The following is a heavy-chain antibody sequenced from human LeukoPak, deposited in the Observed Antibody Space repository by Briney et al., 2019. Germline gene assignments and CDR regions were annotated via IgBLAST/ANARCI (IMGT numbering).Heavy chain of an antibody. CDR3: ARVSDSSGYSSNYNWFDP. V-gene: IGHV1-46*01. CDR2: VNPSGGST. Sequence: ASVKVSCKASGYTFTAYYMHWVRQAPGQGLEWMGIVNPSGGSTSYAQKSQGRVTMTRDTSTSTVYMELSSLRSEDTAVYYCARVSDSSGYSSNYNWFDPWGQGTLVTVSS. J-gene: IGHJ5*02. D-gene: IGHD3-22*01. CDR1: GYTFTAYY.